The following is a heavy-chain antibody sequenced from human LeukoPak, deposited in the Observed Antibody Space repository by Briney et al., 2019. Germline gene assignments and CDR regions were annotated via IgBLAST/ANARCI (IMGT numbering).Heavy chain of an antibody. CDR2: ISGGGGST. Sequence: GRCLRLACAASGFTVGSYAMGSVRQPPGEGLEWVSAISGGGGSTYYADSEKGRFTISSDNSKNTLYLQMNSLRAEDTAVYYCAKSATTRPQAVDYWGQGTLVTVSS. J-gene: IGHJ4*02. CDR1: GFTVGSYA. V-gene: IGHV3-23*01. D-gene: IGHD5-12*01. CDR3: AKSATTRPQAVDY.